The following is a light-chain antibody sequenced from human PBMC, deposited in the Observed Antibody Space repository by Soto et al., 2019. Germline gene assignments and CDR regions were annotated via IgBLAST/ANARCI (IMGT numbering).Light chain of an antibody. J-gene: IGKJ3*01. CDR2: NAS. CDR3: QQYDSYPFT. Sequence: DIEMTQPPSTLSASVGDRVTITFRASQSISFRLAWYQQKHGKAPKLLIYNASSLESGVPSRFSGSGSGTEFTLTISSLQPDDFATYYCQQYDSYPFTFGPGTKVDIK. V-gene: IGKV1-5*03. CDR1: QSISFR.